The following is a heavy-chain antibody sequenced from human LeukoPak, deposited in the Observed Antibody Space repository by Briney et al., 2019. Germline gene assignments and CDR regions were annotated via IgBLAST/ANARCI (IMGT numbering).Heavy chain of an antibody. J-gene: IGHJ5*02. D-gene: IGHD2-2*01. Sequence: ASVKVSCKASGYTFTSYAMHWVRQAPGQRLEWMGGIIPIFGTANYAQKFQGRVTITADESTSTAYMELSSLRSEDTAVYYCARTREEYQLPSPVWFDPWGQGTLVTVSS. V-gene: IGHV1-69*13. CDR1: GYTFTSYA. CDR3: ARTREEYQLPSPVWFDP. CDR2: IIPIFGTA.